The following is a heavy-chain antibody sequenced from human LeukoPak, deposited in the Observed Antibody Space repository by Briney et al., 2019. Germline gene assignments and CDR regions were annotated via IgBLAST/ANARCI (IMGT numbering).Heavy chain of an antibody. D-gene: IGHD3-16*01. V-gene: IGHV3-30*18. J-gene: IGHJ3*02. CDR3: ANFGAGSDAFDI. CDR2: ISYDGSNK. CDR1: GFTFSSYG. Sequence: GGSLRLSCAASGFTFSSYGMHWVRQAPGKGLEWVAVISYDGSNKYYADSVKGRFTISRDSSKNTLYLQMNSLRAEDTAVYYCANFGAGSDAFDIWGQGTMVTVSS.